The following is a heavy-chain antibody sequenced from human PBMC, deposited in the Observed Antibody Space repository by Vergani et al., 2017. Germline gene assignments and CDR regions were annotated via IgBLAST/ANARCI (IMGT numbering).Heavy chain of an antibody. CDR1: GFTFSSYS. D-gene: IGHD6-6*01. Sequence: EVQLVESGGGLVKPGGSLRLSCAASGFTFSSYSMNWVRQAPGKGLEWVSSISSSSSYIYYADSVKGRFTISRDNAKNSLYLQMNSLRAEDTAVYYCARDFPRSSSSGDIDYWGQGTLVTVSS. V-gene: IGHV3-21*01. J-gene: IGHJ4*02. CDR3: ARDFPRSSSSGDIDY. CDR2: ISSSSSYI.